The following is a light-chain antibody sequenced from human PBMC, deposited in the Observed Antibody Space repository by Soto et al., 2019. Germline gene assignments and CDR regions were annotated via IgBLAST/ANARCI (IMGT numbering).Light chain of an antibody. Sequence: DIQMTQSPSSVSASVGDRVTITCRASLGISSWLAWYQQKPGKAPKLLIYTASNLETGVPSRFSGSGSGTDFTFTISRLQPEDIATYYCQHYGGMWTFGQGTKVDIK. CDR1: LGISSW. CDR2: TAS. V-gene: IGKV1-12*01. J-gene: IGKJ1*01. CDR3: QHYGGMWT.